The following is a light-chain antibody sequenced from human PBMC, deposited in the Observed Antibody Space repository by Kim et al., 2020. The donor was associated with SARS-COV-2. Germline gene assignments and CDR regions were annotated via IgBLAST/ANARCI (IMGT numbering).Light chain of an antibody. V-gene: IGLV2-8*01. J-gene: IGLJ3*02. Sequence: GQSCTISCTGTSSDVCGYNYVAGYQQHPGRAPKLMIYGVSKRPSGVPDRFSRAKSGNTASLTVSGLQAEDEADYYCSSYAGSNNWVFGGGTKVTVL. CDR2: GVS. CDR3: SSYAGSNNWV. CDR1: SSDVCGYNY.